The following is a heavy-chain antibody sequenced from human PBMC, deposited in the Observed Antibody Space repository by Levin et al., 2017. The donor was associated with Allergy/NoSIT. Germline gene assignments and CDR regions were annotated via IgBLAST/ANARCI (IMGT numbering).Heavy chain of an antibody. CDR2: IHYSGST. D-gene: IGHD6-19*01. Sequence: SETLSLTCTVSGGSISSYYWSWIRQPPGKGLEWIGYIHYSGSTNYNPSLNSRVTISVDTSKNQFSMRLSSVTAADTAVYYCARRSRIAVAGIHHYDFYYMDVWGKGTTVTVSS. CDR3: ARRSRIAVAGIHHYDFYYMDV. CDR1: GGSISSYY. V-gene: IGHV4-59*08. J-gene: IGHJ6*03.